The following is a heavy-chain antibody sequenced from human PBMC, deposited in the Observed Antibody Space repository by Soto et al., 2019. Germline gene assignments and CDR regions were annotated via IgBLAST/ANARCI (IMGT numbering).Heavy chain of an antibody. V-gene: IGHV4-59*01. J-gene: IGHJ4*02. Sequence: PSETLSLTCTVARCSISSYYWSWIRQPPGKGLEWIGYIYYSGSTNYNPSLKSRVTISVDTSKNQFSLKLSSVTAADTAVYYCAGSSYKKPSFDYWGQGTLVTVSS. D-gene: IGHD2-2*02. CDR3: AGSSYKKPSFDY. CDR1: RCSISSYY. CDR2: IYYSGST.